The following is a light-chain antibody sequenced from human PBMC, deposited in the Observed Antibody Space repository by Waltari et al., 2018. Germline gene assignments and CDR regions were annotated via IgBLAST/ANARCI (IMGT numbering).Light chain of an antibody. CDR3: AAWDDALNGRV. J-gene: IGLJ3*02. V-gene: IGLV1-44*01. CDR2: TND. CDR1: SSHIGGNG. Sequence: QSVLAQPPSASGTPGQGVTISCSGSSSHIGGNGVSWYQQLPGTAPKLLLHTNDQRPYGVPDRFSASKSGTSASLAISGLQSEDEAHYFCAAWDDALNGRVFGGGTKVTVL.